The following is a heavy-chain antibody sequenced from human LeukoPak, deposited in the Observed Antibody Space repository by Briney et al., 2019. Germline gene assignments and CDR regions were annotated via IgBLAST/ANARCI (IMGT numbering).Heavy chain of an antibody. CDR3: ARGSIAAAHFDY. Sequence: PSETLSLTCAVYGGSFSGYYWSWIRQPPGKGLEWSGEINHSGSTNYNPSLKSRVTISVDTSKNQFSLKLSSVTAADTAVYYCARGSIAAAHFDYWGQGTLVTVSS. V-gene: IGHV4-34*01. CDR2: INHSGST. CDR1: GGSFSGYY. D-gene: IGHD6-13*01. J-gene: IGHJ4*02.